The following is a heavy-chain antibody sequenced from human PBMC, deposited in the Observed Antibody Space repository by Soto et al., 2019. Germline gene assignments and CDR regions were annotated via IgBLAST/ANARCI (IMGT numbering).Heavy chain of an antibody. V-gene: IGHV3-33*01. CDR2: IWYDGGNK. Sequence: GGSLRLSCAASGFTFSSFGMHWVRQAPGKGLEWVAVIWYDGGNKYYADSVKGRFTISRDNSKNTLYLQMNSLRAEDTAVYYCARDLSYCSGGSCHRVFDYWGQGTLVTVSS. CDR1: GFTFSSFG. D-gene: IGHD2-15*01. J-gene: IGHJ4*02. CDR3: ARDLSYCSGGSCHRVFDY.